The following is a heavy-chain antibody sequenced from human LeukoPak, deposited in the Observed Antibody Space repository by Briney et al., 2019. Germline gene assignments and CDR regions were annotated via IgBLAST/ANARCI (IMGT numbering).Heavy chain of an antibody. CDR1: GLTFSGSA. CDR3: TGTPFDSSGYLQT. J-gene: IGHJ5*02. D-gene: IGHD3-22*01. V-gene: IGHV3-73*01. CDR2: IRSKANNYAT. Sequence: GGSLRLSCAASGLTFSGSAMHWVRQASGKGLEWAGRIRSKANNYATAYAASVKGRFTISRDDSKNTAYLQMNSLKTEDTAVYYCTGTPFDSSGYLQTWGQGTLVTVSS.